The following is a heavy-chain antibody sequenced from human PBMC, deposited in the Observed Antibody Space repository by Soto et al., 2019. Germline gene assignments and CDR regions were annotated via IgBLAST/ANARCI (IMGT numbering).Heavy chain of an antibody. Sequence: SETLSLTCTVSGGSISSYYWSWIRQPPGKGLEWIGYTYYSGSTNYNPSLKSRVTISVDTSKNQFSLKLSSVTAADTAVYYCARDGIAAADVWGQGTTVTVSS. CDR2: TYYSGST. CDR1: GGSISSYY. V-gene: IGHV4-59*01. CDR3: ARDGIAAADV. J-gene: IGHJ6*02. D-gene: IGHD6-13*01.